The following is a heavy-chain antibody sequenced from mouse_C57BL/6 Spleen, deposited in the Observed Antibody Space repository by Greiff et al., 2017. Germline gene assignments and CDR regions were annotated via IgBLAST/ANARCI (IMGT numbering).Heavy chain of an antibody. Sequence: EVKVVESGAELVKPGASVKLSCTASGFNIKDYYMHWVKQRTEQGLEWIGRIDPEDGETKYAPKFQGKATITADTSSNTAYLQLSSLTSEDTAVYYCASKNYYGSSYLDYWGQGTTLTVSS. D-gene: IGHD1-1*01. CDR3: ASKNYYGSSYLDY. CDR2: IDPEDGET. J-gene: IGHJ2*01. CDR1: GFNIKDYY. V-gene: IGHV14-2*01.